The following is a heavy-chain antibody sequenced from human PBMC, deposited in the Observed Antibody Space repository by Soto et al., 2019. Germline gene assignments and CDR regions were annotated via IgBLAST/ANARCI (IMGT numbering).Heavy chain of an antibody. D-gene: IGHD3-10*01. J-gene: IGHJ4*02. V-gene: IGHV3-48*01. Sequence: GSLRLSCAASGFTFSSYSMNWVRQAPGKGLEWVSYISSSSSTIYYADSVKGRFTISRDNAKNSLYLQMNSLRAEDTAVYYCARDSSGSYFVYWGQGTLVTVSS. CDR1: GFTFSSYS. CDR3: ARDSSGSYFVY. CDR2: ISSSSSTI.